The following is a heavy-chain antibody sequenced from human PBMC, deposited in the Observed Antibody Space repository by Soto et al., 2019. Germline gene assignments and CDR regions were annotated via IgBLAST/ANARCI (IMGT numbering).Heavy chain of an antibody. CDR1: GFTFSSYS. Sequence: GGSLRLCCAASGFTFSSYSMNWVRQAPGKGLEWVSSISSSSSYIYYADSVKGRFTISRDNAKNSLYLQMNSLRAEDTAVYYCARPIRGTIPRGGGMHIWGQGPTVTV. J-gene: IGHJ6*02. D-gene: IGHD1-26*01. CDR2: ISSSSSYI. V-gene: IGHV3-21*01. CDR3: ARPIRGTIPRGGGMHI.